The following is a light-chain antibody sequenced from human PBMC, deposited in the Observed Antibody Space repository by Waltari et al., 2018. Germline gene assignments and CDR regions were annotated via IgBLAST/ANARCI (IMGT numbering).Light chain of an antibody. CDR1: SGDVGRYNL. CDR3: CSFAGRGFSVI. CDR2: DVT. Sequence: QSALTQPASVSGSPGQSITISCTGTSGDVGRYNLVSWYQQHPVEVPKLIIYDVTKRPSGVSDRVSASKYGNTSALTICGLQAEDEAEYYCCSFAGRGFSVIFGGGTKLTVL. J-gene: IGLJ2*01. V-gene: IGLV2-23*02.